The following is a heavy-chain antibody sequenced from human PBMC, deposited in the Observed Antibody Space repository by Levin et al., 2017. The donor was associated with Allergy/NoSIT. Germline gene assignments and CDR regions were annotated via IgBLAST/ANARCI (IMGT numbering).Heavy chain of an antibody. V-gene: IGHV3-73*01. CDR2: IRSKANSYAT. CDR3: TRWGDGIGY. D-gene: IGHD3-16*01. CDR1: GFTFSGSA. Sequence: PGESLKISCAASGFTFSGSAMHWVRQASGKGLEWVGRIRSKANSYATEYAASVKGRFTISRDDSKNTAYLQMNSLKTEDTAVYHCTRWGDGIGYWGQGTLVTVSS. J-gene: IGHJ4*02.